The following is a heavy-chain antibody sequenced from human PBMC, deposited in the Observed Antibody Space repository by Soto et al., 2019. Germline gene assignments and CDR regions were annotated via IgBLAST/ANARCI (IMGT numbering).Heavy chain of an antibody. J-gene: IGHJ4*02. CDR2: TFYRSQWYN. CDR1: GNSVSNNTAA. CDR3: VRETKTLAGTRGYFDS. Sequence: SQTLSLTCAVSGNSVSNNTAAWSWIRQSPSRGLEWLGRTFYRSQWYNDYAVSVRSRITVSPDTSKNQVSLQLNYVSPEDTAVYYCVRETKTLAGTRGYFDSWGQGTLVTVSS. D-gene: IGHD6-19*01. V-gene: IGHV6-1*01.